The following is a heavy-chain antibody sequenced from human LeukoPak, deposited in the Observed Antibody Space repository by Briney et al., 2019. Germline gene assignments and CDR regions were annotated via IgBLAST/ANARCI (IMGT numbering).Heavy chain of an antibody. CDR1: GFTFSSYS. CDR2: IKQDGSEK. CDR3: ARIRMVRGVIIYFDY. Sequence: GGSLRLSCAASGFTFSSYSMNWVRQAPGKGLEWVANIKQDGSEKYYVDSVKGRFTISRDNSKNTLYLQMNSLRAEDTAVYYCARIRMVRGVIIYFDYWGQGTLVTVSS. V-gene: IGHV3-7*01. D-gene: IGHD3-10*01. J-gene: IGHJ4*02.